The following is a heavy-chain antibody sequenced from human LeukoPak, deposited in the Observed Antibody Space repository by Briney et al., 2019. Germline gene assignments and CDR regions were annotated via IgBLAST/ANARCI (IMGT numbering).Heavy chain of an antibody. CDR3: VRRLPTTPHYYFDY. CDR2: ISSNGGST. V-gene: IGHV3-64D*06. D-gene: IGHD2-21*02. J-gene: IGHJ4*02. Sequence: PGGSLRLSCSASGFTFSSYAMHWVRQAPGKGLEYVSAISSNGGSTYYADSVKGRFTISRDNSKNTLYLQMSSLRADDTAVYYCVRRLPTTPHYYFDYWGQETLVTVSS. CDR1: GFTFSSYA.